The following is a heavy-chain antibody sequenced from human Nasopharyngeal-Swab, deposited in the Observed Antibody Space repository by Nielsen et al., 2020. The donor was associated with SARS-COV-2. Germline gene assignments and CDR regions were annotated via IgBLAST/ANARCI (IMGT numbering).Heavy chain of an antibody. CDR3: ARVPGDTAMASDY. D-gene: IGHD5-18*01. CDR2: IWYDGSNK. J-gene: IGHJ4*02. V-gene: IGHV3-33*01. Sequence: WIRQPPGKGLEWVAVIWYDGSNKYYADSVKGRFTISRDSSKNTLYLQMNSLRAEDTAVYYCARVPGDTAMASDYWGQGTLVTVSS.